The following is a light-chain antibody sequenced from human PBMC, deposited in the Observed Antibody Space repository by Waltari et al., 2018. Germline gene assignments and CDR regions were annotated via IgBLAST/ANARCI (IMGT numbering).Light chain of an antibody. CDR2: GAS. V-gene: IGKV3-20*01. CDR1: QSVSSSY. CDR3: QQYGSSPPLT. Sequence: EIVLTQSPGTLSLSPGERATLPCRASQSVSSSYLAWYQQTPGQAPRLLIYGASSRATGIPDRFSGSGSGTDFTLTISRLEPEDFAVYYCQQYGSSPPLTFGGGTKVEIK. J-gene: IGKJ4*01.